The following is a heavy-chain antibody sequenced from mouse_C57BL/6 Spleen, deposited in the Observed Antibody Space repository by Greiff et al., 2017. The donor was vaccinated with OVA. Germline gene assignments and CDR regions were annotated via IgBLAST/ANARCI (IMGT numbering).Heavy chain of an antibody. Sequence: EVKLVESGGGLVKPGGSLQLSCAASGFTFSDYGMHWVRQAPEKGLEWVAYISSGSSTIYYADTVKGRFTISRDNAKNTLFLQMTSLRSEDTAMYYCARGNHYGSSYVDYWGQGTTLTVSS. CDR1: GFTFSDYG. CDR2: ISSGSSTI. J-gene: IGHJ2*01. D-gene: IGHD1-1*01. CDR3: ARGNHYGSSYVDY. V-gene: IGHV5-17*01.